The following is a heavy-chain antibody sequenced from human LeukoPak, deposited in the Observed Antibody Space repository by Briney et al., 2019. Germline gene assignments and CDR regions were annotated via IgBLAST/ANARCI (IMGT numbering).Heavy chain of an antibody. CDR1: GGSISSGDYY. CDR2: IYYSGST. CDR3: ARVPRWKRNQFDY. Sequence: SQTLSLTCTVSGGSISSGDYYWSWIRQPPGKGLEWIGYIYYSGSTYYNPSLKSRVTISVDTSKNQFSLKLSSVTAADTAVYYCARVPRWKRNQFDYWGQGTLVTVSS. V-gene: IGHV4-30-4*01. D-gene: IGHD1-14*01. J-gene: IGHJ4*02.